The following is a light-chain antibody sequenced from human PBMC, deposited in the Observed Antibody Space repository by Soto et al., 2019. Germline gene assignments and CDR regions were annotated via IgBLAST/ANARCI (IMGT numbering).Light chain of an antibody. V-gene: IGLV1-40*01. J-gene: IGLJ1*01. CDR1: SSNIGAGYD. CDR2: GNS. Sequence: QSVLTQPPSVSGAPGQRVTISCTGSSSNIGAGYDVHWYQQLPGTAPKLLIYGNSNRPSGVPDRFSGSKSGTSASLAITGLQAEDEAYFYCQSHDSSLSAYVFGTGTKLTVL. CDR3: QSHDSSLSAYV.